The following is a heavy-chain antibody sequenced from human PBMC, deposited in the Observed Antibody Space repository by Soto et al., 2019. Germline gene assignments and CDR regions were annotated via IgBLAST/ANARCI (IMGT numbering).Heavy chain of an antibody. Sequence: GGSLRLSCAASGFTFTNYAMSWVRQAPGKGLEWVSAVSGSGANTYYADSVKGRFTISRDNSKNTLHLQMNSLRAEDTAVYYCANSWTYCGGDCYISYFDSCGQGTLVTLSS. J-gene: IGHJ4*02. CDR2: VSGSGANT. D-gene: IGHD2-21*02. V-gene: IGHV3-23*01. CDR3: ANSWTYCGGDCYISYFDS. CDR1: GFTFTNYA.